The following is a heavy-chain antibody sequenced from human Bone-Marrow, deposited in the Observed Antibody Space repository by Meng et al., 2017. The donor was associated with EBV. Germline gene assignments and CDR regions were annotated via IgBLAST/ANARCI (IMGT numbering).Heavy chain of an antibody. Sequence: EVQLVESGXXXXXPXXVXXLSCAASGFIFNNYRMNWVRQAPGKGLEWVSVIDYGGISTYYADSVKGRFTISRDNAKNSVSLQMNNLRAEDTAVYYCVREEYDPRDFWGQGTLVTVSS. J-gene: IGHJ4*02. CDR1: GFIFNNYR. D-gene: IGHD3-16*01. CDR3: VREEYDPRDF. V-gene: IGHV3-21*01. CDR2: IDYGGIST.